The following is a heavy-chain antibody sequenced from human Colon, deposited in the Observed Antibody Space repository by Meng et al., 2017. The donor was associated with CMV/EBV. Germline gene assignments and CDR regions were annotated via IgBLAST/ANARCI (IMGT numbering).Heavy chain of an antibody. V-gene: IGHV3-53*01. J-gene: IGHJ4*02. Sequence: GGSLRLSWSASGFPIVSHYMAWVRQAPGKGLEWVSLIYAVGTPYYADSVKGRFTISRDNDRNIIDLQMSSLTADDTAIYYCVTGTTGYFDLWGQGTLVTVSS. CDR2: IYAVGTP. D-gene: IGHD1-7*01. CDR3: VTGTTGYFDL. CDR1: GFPIVSHY.